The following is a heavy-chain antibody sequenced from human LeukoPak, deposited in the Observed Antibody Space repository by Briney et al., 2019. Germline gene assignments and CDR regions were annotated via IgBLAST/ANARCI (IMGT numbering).Heavy chain of an antibody. CDR1: GGSISSYY. CDR3: ARENRYCSSTSCRNWFDP. CDR2: IYTSGST. J-gene: IGHJ5*02. V-gene: IGHV4-4*07. Sequence: PSETLSLTCTVSGGSISSYYWNWIRQPAGKGLEWIGRIYTSGSTNYNPSLKSRVTMSVDTSKNQFSLKLSSVTAADTAVYYCARENRYCSSTSCRNWFDPWGQGTLVTVSS. D-gene: IGHD2-2*01.